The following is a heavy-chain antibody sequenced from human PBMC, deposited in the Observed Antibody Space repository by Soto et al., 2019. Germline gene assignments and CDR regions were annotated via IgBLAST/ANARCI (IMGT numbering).Heavy chain of an antibody. Sequence: SETLSLTCAVSGASVNSTKWWSWVRQSPGKGLEWIGEIHHSETTNYNPSLESRVTISVDKSKNQFSLKLSSVTAADTAVYYCARQASGYYYGWFDPWGQGTLVTVSS. CDR2: IHHSETT. J-gene: IGHJ5*02. CDR3: ARQASGYYYGWFDP. CDR1: GASVNSTKW. V-gene: IGHV4-4*02. D-gene: IGHD3-22*01.